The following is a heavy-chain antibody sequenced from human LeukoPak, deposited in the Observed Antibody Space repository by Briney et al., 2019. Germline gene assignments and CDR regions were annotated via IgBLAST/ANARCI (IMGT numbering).Heavy chain of an antibody. Sequence: HPGGSLRLSCAASGFTFSSYWMHWVRHVPGQGLVWVSHIDGDGRIAHYGDSVKGRFTISRDNAKNTVYLQMDSLRAEDTAVYYCARDSPRTGPWGQGILVIVSS. CDR2: IDGDGRIA. CDR3: ARDSPRTGP. D-gene: IGHD1-1*01. V-gene: IGHV3-74*01. J-gene: IGHJ5*02. CDR1: GFTFSSYW.